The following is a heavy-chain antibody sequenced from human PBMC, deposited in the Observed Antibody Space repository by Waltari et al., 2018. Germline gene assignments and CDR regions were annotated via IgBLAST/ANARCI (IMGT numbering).Heavy chain of an antibody. D-gene: IGHD4-17*01. CDR1: GGPISRFY. CDR2: IYYSGST. Sequence: QVQLQESGPGLVKPSETLSLTCTVSGGPISRFYWSWIRQPPGKGLEWIGYIYYSGSTNYNPSLKSRVTISVDTSKNQFSLKLSSVTAADTAVYYCARHDMTTVVHDYWGQGTLVTVSS. V-gene: IGHV4-59*01. J-gene: IGHJ4*02. CDR3: ARHDMTTVVHDY.